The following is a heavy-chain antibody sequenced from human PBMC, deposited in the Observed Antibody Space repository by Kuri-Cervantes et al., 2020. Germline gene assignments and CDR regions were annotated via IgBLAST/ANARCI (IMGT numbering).Heavy chain of an antibody. D-gene: IGHD6-13*01. CDR2: ISSSSSTI. Sequence: GESLKISCAASGFTFSSYSMNWVRQAPGKGLEWVSYISSSSSTIYYADSVKGRFTISRDNAKNSLHLQMNSLRDEDTAVYYCARGLWVAAAGTFFDYWGQGTLVTVSS. CDR3: ARGLWVAAAGTFFDY. CDR1: GFTFSSYS. V-gene: IGHV3-48*02. J-gene: IGHJ4*02.